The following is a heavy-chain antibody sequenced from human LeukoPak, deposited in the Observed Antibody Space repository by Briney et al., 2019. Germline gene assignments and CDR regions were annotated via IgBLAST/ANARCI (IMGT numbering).Heavy chain of an antibody. D-gene: IGHD3-10*01. CDR3: ARANSMVRGVIGPQYYYMDV. V-gene: IGHV4-38-2*02. CDR1: GYSISSGYY. J-gene: IGHJ6*03. Sequence: NPSETLSLTCTVSGYSISSGYYWGWIRQPPGKGLEWIGSIYHSGSTYYNPSLKSRVTISVDTSKNQFSLKLSSVTAADTAVYYCARANSMVRGVIGPQYYYMDVWGKGTTVTVSS. CDR2: IYHSGST.